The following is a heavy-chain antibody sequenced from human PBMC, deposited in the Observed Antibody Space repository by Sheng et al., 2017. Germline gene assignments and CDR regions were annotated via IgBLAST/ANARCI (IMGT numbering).Heavy chain of an antibody. CDR1: GGTFVGYT. D-gene: IGHD1-26*01. V-gene: IGHV1-69*02. CDR3: ARGAGNYPIGP. Sequence: QVQLVQSGAEVKTPGSSVKVSCKASGGTFVGYTITWVRQAPGQGLEWMGGIIPILGIANNAQKFQGRVTITADKSTSTAYMELSSLRSEDTAVYYCARGAGNYPIGPWGQGTLVTVSS. CDR2: IIPILGIA. J-gene: IGHJ5*02.